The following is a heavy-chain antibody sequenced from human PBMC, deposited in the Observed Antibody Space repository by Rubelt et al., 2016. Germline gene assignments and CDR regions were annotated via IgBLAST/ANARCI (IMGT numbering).Heavy chain of an antibody. J-gene: IGHJ4*02. D-gene: IGHD2-2*03. V-gene: IGHV4-34*01. Sequence: QVQLQQWGAGLLKPSETLSLTCAVYGGSFSGYYWSWIRQPPGKGLEWIGEINHRGSTNYNPSLTGGVTKSVALSKDQCSLKLGAVTAADTAVYYGARWIRGPLDYRGQGTLVTVSS. CDR3: ARWIRGPLDY. CDR1: GGSFSGYY. CDR2: INHRGST.